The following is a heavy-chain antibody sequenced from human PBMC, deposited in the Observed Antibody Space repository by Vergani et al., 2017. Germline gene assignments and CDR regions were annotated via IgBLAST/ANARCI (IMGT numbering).Heavy chain of an antibody. Sequence: QGQLVESGGGLVKPGGSLRLSCAASGFTFSDFYMSWIRQAPGKGLEWISYISLTGTTMYYADAVKGRFTISRDNANNSLFLQMNSLTAEDTAVYYWAKALGVVIPALIRDPVDLWWQGSMVIVSS. D-gene: IGHD2-2*01. CDR1: GFTFSDFY. V-gene: IGHV3-11*01. CDR2: ISLTGTTM. J-gene: IGHJ3*01. CDR3: AKALGVVIPALIRDPVDL.